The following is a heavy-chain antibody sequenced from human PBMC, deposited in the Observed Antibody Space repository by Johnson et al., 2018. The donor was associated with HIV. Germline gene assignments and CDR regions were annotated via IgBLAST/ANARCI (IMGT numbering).Heavy chain of an antibody. CDR1: GFTFSNYA. V-gene: IGHV3-30*04. Sequence: QVQLVESGGGVVQPGRSLRLSCAASGFTFSNYAMSWVRQAPGKGLEWVTVISYDGSNKYYADSVKGRFTISRDNSKNTLYLQISSLRTEDTAVYYCAKRADSTAYYYVPHGAFDLWGQGTLVTVSS. D-gene: IGHD3-22*01. CDR3: AKRADSTAYYYVPHGAFDL. J-gene: IGHJ3*01. CDR2: ISYDGSNK.